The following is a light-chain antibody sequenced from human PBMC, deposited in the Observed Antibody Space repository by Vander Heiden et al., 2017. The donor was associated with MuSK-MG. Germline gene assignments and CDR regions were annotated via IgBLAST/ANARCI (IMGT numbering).Light chain of an antibody. CDR2: QGT. V-gene: IGLV3-1*01. CDR3: QAWDSTPV. CDR1: KLGDNY. Sequence: SYEVTQPPSVSVSPGQTASITCSGDKLGDNYASWYQQKPGQSPVLVIYQGTKRPSGIPGRFSGSNSGNTATLTISGTQAMDEADYYCQAWDSTPVFGGGTKLTVL. J-gene: IGLJ2*01.